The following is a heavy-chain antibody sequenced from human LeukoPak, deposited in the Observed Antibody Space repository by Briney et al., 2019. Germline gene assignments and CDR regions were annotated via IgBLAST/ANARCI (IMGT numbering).Heavy chain of an antibody. J-gene: IGHJ4*02. Sequence: GASVKVSWKASGGTFSSYSISWVRQAPGQGLEWMGRIIPIFGTANYAQKFQGRVTITTDESTSTAYMELSSLRSEDTAVYYCARERYYYDSSGNMIDYWGQGTLVTVSS. CDR2: IIPIFGTA. CDR3: ARERYYYDSSGNMIDY. V-gene: IGHV1-69*05. CDR1: GGTFSSYS. D-gene: IGHD3-22*01.